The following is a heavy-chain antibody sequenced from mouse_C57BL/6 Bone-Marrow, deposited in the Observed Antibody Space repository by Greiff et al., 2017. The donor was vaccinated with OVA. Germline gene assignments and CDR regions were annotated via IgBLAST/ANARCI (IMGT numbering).Heavy chain of an antibody. CDR1: GYAFSSSW. Sequence: VQRVESGPELVKPGASVKISCKASGYAFSSSWMNWVKQRPGKGLEWIGRIYPGDGDTNYNGKFKGKATLTADKSSSTAYMQLSSLTSEDSAVYFCARWGGGAMDYWGQGTSVTGSS. CDR3: ARWGGGAMDY. J-gene: IGHJ4*01. V-gene: IGHV1-82*01. CDR2: IYPGDGDT.